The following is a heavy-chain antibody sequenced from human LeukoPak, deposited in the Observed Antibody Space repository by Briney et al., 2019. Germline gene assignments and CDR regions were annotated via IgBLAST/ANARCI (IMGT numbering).Heavy chain of an antibody. CDR3: ARGSVNNAFDV. CDR2: IYYSGST. Sequence: SETLSLTCTVSGGSISSSGYYWGWTRQPPGKGLEWIGSIYYSGSTYYNPSLKSRVTISLDTSKNQFSLKLTSVTAADTAVYFCARGSVNNAFDVWGQGTMVTVSS. J-gene: IGHJ3*01. V-gene: IGHV4-39*07. CDR1: GGSISSSGYY.